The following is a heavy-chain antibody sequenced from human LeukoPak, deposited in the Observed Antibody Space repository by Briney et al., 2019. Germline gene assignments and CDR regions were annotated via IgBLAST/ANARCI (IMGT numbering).Heavy chain of an antibody. V-gene: IGHV3-23*01. CDR1: GFTFSDCV. Sequence: GGSLRLSCAASGFTFSDCVMSWVRQAPGKGLEWVSTISASGIGTYYADSVKGRFTVSRDNSKNTLYLQMNSLRAEDTAVYFCANLRGSGSSYFDSWGQGTLVTVSS. D-gene: IGHD3-10*01. CDR3: ANLRGSGSSYFDS. J-gene: IGHJ4*02. CDR2: ISASGIGT.